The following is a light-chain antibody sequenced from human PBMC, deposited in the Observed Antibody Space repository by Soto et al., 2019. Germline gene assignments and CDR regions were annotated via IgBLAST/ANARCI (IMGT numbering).Light chain of an antibody. CDR3: QQYGNSCPTT. CDR1: QGVTSNY. V-gene: IGKV3-20*01. CDR2: GAS. J-gene: IGKJ5*01. Sequence: EIVLTQSPGTLSLSPGERATLSCRASQGVTSNYLAWYQQRPGQAPRLLIYGASNRATGIPDRFSGGGSGTNCTLTISTLEPEDFAMYYCQQYGNSCPTTFGQGTRLEIE.